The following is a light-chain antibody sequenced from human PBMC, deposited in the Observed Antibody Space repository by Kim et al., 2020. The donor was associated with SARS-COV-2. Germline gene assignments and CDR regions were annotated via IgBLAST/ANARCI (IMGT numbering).Light chain of an antibody. CDR3: QQYYSTPYT. V-gene: IGKV4-1*01. Sequence: RPTINCKSSQSVLYSSNNKNYLAWYQQKPGQPPKLLIYWASTRESGVPDRFSGSGSGTDFTLTISSLQAEDVAVYYCQQYYSTPYTFGQGTKLEI. CDR2: WAS. J-gene: IGKJ2*01. CDR1: QSVLYSSNNKNY.